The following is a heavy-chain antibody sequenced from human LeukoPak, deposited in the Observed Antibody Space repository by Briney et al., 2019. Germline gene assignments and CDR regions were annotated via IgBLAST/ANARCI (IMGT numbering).Heavy chain of an antibody. V-gene: IGHV3-30-3*01. D-gene: IGHD6-19*01. CDR2: ISYDGSNK. Sequence: TGRSLRLSCAASGFTFSSYAMHWVRQAPGKGLEWVAVISYDGSNKYYADSVKGRFTIARDNSKNTLYLQMNSLRAEDTAVYYCARDWSGWSDYWGQGTLVTVSS. J-gene: IGHJ4*02. CDR1: GFTFSSYA. CDR3: ARDWSGWSDY.